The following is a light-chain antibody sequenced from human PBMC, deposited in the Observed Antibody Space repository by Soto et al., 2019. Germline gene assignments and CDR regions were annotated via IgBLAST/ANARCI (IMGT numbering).Light chain of an antibody. CDR1: QSVLYSSNNKNY. V-gene: IGKV4-1*01. CDR2: WAS. J-gene: IGKJ4*01. CDR3: QQYYSVPLT. Sequence: DIVMTQSPDSLAVSLGERATINCKSSQSVLYSSNNKNYLAWYQQKTGQPPKLLIYWASTRESGVPDRFSGSGSGTDFTLIISRLQAEDVAVYYCQQYYSVPLTFGGGTKVEIK.